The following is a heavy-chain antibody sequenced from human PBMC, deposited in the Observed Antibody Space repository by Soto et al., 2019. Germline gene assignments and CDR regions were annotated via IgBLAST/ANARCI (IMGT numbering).Heavy chain of an antibody. D-gene: IGHD6-19*01. CDR1: GFTFSSFS. CDR3: ARSHIAVAGIILG. V-gene: IGHV3-30-3*01. CDR2: ISYDESNK. Sequence: PGGSLRLSCAASGFTFSSFSLHWVRQAPGKGLEWLALISYDESNKYYADSVKGRFTISRDNSKNTLYLQMNSLRAEDTAVYYCARSHIAVAGIILGWGQGTLVTVSS. J-gene: IGHJ4*02.